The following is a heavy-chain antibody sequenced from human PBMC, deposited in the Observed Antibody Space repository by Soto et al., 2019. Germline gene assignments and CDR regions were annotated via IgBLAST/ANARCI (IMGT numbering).Heavy chain of an antibody. CDR3: AKVGPYCGGDCYWPTHGFDP. V-gene: IGHV3-23*01. J-gene: IGHJ5*02. D-gene: IGHD2-21*01. CDR1: GFTFSSYA. Sequence: GGSLRLSCAASGFTFSSYAMSWVRQAPGKGLEWVSVISGSGDNTYYAESVKGRFTISRDNSKNTLYLQMNSLRAEDTAVYYCAKVGPYCGGDCYWPTHGFDPWGQGTLVTVSS. CDR2: ISGSGDNT.